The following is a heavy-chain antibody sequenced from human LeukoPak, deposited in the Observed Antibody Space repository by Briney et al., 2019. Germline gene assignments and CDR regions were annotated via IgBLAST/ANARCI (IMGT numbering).Heavy chain of an antibody. V-gene: IGHV3-11*04. Sequence: GGSLRLSCAASGFTFSDYYMSWIRQAPGKGLEWVSYISSSGSTIYYADSVKGRFTISRDNAKNSLYLQMNSLRAEDTAVYYCARGGLSSGWYSPDYYYYMDVWGKGTTVTVSS. CDR2: ISSSGSTI. D-gene: IGHD6-19*01. CDR1: GFTFSDYY. CDR3: ARGGLSSGWYSPDYYYYMDV. J-gene: IGHJ6*03.